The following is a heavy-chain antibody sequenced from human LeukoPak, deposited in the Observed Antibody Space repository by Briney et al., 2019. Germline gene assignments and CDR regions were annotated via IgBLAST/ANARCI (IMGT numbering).Heavy chain of an antibody. J-gene: IGHJ5*02. D-gene: IGHD3-10*01. CDR3: ARDTPGSKRFDP. Sequence: PGGSLRLSCAASGFTFSNYGMHWLRQAPGKGRAWVGLIWFDGSNKYCVDSVKGRFTISRDNSNNTLYLQMNSMRAEDTAVYYCARDTPGSKRFDPWGQGTLVTVSS. CDR1: GFTFSNYG. CDR2: IWFDGSNK. V-gene: IGHV3-33*01.